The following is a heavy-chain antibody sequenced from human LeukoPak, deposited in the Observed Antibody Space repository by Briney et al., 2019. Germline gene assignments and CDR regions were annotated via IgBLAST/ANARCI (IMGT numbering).Heavy chain of an antibody. D-gene: IGHD6-13*01. V-gene: IGHV3-11*01. CDR2: ISSSGSTI. CDR1: GFTFSDYY. Sequence: GSLRLSCAASGFTFSDYYMSWIRQAPGKGLEWVSYISSSGSTIYYADSVKGRFTISRDNAKNSLYLQMNSLKTEDTAVYYCARVIAYSSSWADYWGQGTLVTVSS. J-gene: IGHJ4*02. CDR3: ARVIAYSSSWADY.